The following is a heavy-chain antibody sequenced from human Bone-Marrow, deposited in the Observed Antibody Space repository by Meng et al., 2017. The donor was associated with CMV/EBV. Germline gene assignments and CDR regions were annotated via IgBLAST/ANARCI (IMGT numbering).Heavy chain of an antibody. CDR1: GFTFSNAW. CDR3: TTDPDSSPTYYYYGMDV. Sequence: GESLKISCAASGFTFSNAWMSWVRQAPGKGLEWVGRIKSKTDGGTTDYAAPVKGRFTISRDDSKNTLYLQMNSLKTEDTAVYYCTTDPDSSPTYYYYGMDVWGQGTSVTFSS. CDR2: IKSKTDGGTT. D-gene: IGHD3-22*01. J-gene: IGHJ6*02. V-gene: IGHV3-15*01.